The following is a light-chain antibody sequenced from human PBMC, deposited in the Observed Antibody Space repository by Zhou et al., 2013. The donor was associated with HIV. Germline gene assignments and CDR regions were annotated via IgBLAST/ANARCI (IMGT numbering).Light chain of an antibody. CDR2: GAF. CDR3: QQYGSSPIT. CDR1: QSVNIN. Sequence: EIVMTQSPATLSVSPGERATLSCRASQSVNINLAWYQQKPGQAPRLLIYGAFSRATGIPDRFSGSGSGTDFTLTISRLEPDDFAVYYCQQYGSSPITFGQGTRL. J-gene: IGKJ5*01. V-gene: IGKV3-20*01.